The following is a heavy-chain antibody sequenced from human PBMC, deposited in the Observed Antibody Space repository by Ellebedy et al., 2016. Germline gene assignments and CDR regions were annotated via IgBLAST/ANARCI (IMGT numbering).Heavy chain of an antibody. Sequence: GGSLRLSCAASGFTFSRYGLHWVRQAPGKGLEWVAGISYDGSSKFYVDSVKGRFTISRDNSKNTLYLQMNSLRAEDTAVYYCARDRRGIAVSGSGFGDHWGQGTLVTVSS. CDR3: ARDRRGIAVSGSGFGDH. J-gene: IGHJ4*02. CDR2: ISYDGSSK. V-gene: IGHV3-30*03. CDR1: GFTFSRYG. D-gene: IGHD6-19*01.